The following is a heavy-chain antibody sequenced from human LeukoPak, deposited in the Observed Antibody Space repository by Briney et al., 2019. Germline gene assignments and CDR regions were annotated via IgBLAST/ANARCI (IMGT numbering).Heavy chain of an antibody. V-gene: IGHV1-2*02. CDR3: ARDWRYSSSSGYYYYCMDV. D-gene: IGHD6-6*01. CDR1: GYTFTGYY. CDR2: INPNSGGT. Sequence: GASVKVSCKASGYTFTGYYMHWVRQAPGQGLEWMGWINPNSGGTNYAQKFQGRVTMTRDTSISTAYMELSRLRSDDTAVYYCARDWRYSSSSGYYYYCMDVWGKGTTVTVSS. J-gene: IGHJ6*03.